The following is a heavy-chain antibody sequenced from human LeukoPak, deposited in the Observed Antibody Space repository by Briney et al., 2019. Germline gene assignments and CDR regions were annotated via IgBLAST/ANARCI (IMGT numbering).Heavy chain of an antibody. CDR3: ARGYYYDSSGSSSGAFDI. J-gene: IGHJ3*02. Sequence: PSETLSLTCTVSGGSISSSSYSWGWIRQPPGKGLEWIGSIYYSGSTYYNPSLKSRVTISVDTSKNQFSLKLSSVTAADTAVYYCARGYYYDSSGSSSGAFDIWGQGTMVTVSS. CDR2: IYYSGST. CDR1: GGSISSSSYS. V-gene: IGHV4-39*01. D-gene: IGHD3-22*01.